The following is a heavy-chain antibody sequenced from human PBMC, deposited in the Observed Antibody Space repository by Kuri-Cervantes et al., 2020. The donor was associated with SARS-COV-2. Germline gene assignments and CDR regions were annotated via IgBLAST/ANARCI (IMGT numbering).Heavy chain of an antibody. D-gene: IGHD4-17*01. CDR1: GFTFNTCA. J-gene: IGHJ6*02. V-gene: IGHV3-30*14. CDR2: ISSDGRNK. CDR3: ARDSYGDIYYYYGMDV. Sequence: GGSLRLSCAASGFTFNTCAMHWVRQAPGKGLEWVTMISSDGRNKNYADSVKGRFTISRDNSKNTLYLQMNSLRAEDTAVYYCARDSYGDIYYYYGMDVWGQGTTVTVSS.